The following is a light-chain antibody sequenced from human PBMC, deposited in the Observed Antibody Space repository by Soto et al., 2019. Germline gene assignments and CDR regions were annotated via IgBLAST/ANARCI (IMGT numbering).Light chain of an antibody. V-gene: IGLV2-14*01. CDR3: SSYTSSSTVV. J-gene: IGLJ2*01. Sequence: QPASVSGSPGQSITISCTGTSSDVGGYNYVSWYQQHPGKAPKLMIYDVSNRPSGVSNRFSGSKSGNTASLTISGLQAEDQADYYCSSYTSSSTVVFGGGTKLTV. CDR2: DVS. CDR1: SSDVGGYNY.